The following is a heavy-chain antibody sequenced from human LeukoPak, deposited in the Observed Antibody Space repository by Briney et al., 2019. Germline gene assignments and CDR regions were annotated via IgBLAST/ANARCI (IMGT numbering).Heavy chain of an antibody. CDR3: ARRNYDSSGYPTDYYYMDV. D-gene: IGHD3-22*01. CDR1: GFTFSSYS. V-gene: IGHV3-48*04. Sequence: PGGSLRLSCAASGFTFSSYSMNWVRQAPGKGLEWVSYISSSSSTIYYADSVKGRFTISRDNAKNSLNLQMNSLRAEDTAVYYCARRNYDSSGYPTDYYYMDVWGKGTTVTVSS. J-gene: IGHJ6*03. CDR2: ISSSSSTI.